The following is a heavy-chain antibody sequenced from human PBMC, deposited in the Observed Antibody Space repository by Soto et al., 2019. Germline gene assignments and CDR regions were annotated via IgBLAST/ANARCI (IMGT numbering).Heavy chain of an antibody. D-gene: IGHD3-22*01. Sequence: GASVKVSCRASGYTFTSYAISWVRQAPGQGPEWMGWISAYNGNTNYAQKLQGRVTMTTETSTITAYMELRSLRSDDTAVYYSTKGYAYHDSSGYYWAPYFFDLSGEGTQDTVSS. V-gene: IGHV1-18*04. CDR3: TKGYAYHDSSGYYWAPYFFDL. CDR2: ISAYNGNT. CDR1: GYTFTSYA. J-gene: IGHJ4*02.